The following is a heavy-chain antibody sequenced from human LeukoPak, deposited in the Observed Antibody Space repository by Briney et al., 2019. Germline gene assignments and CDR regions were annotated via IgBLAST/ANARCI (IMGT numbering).Heavy chain of an antibody. CDR1: GGSISSSSYY. D-gene: IGHD6-13*01. CDR3: ARDSSSWYYYFDY. J-gene: IGHJ4*02. Sequence: SEILSLTCTVSGGSISSSSYYWGWIRQPPGKGLEWIGSIYYSGSTYCNPSLKSRVTISVDTSKNQFSLKLSSVTAADTAVYYCARDSSSWYYYFDYWGQGTLVTVSS. CDR2: IYYSGST. V-gene: IGHV4-39*07.